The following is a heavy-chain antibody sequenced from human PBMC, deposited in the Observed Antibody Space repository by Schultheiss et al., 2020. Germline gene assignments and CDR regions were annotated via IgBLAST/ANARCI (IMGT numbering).Heavy chain of an antibody. D-gene: IGHD6-6*01. CDR3: ARAADLYSSSSDYYYYGMDV. CDR1: GYTFTGYY. V-gene: IGHV1-18*04. CDR2: ISAYNGNT. Sequence: ASVKVSCKASGYTFTGYYMHWVRQAPGQGLEWMGWISAYNGNTNYAQKLQGRVTMTTDTSTSTAYMELRSLRSDDTAVYYCARAADLYSSSSDYYYYGMDVWGQGTTVTVSS. J-gene: IGHJ6*02.